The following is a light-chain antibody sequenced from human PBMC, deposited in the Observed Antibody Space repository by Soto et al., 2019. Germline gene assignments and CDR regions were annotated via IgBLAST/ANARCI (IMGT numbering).Light chain of an antibody. CDR1: SSDVGAYNY. V-gene: IGLV2-14*01. J-gene: IGLJ1*01. CDR3: SSYTRSSTLYV. Sequence: QSALTQPASVSGSPGQSIPISCTGTSSDVGAYNYVSWYQQHPGKAPKLMIYDVSNRPSGVSNRFSGSKSGNTASLTISGLQAEDEADYYCSSYTRSSTLYVFGTGTKVTVL. CDR2: DVS.